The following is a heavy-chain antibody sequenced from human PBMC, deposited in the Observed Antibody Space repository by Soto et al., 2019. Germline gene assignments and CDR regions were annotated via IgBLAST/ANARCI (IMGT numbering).Heavy chain of an antibody. CDR3: ARFYGTHYYYYMDV. CDR2: IYYSGST. Sequence: SETLSLTCTVSGGSMSSSSYYWGWIRQPPGKGLEWIGSIYYSGSTYYNPSLKSRVTISVDTSKNQFSLKLSSVTAADTAVYYCARFYGTHYYYYMDVWGKGTTVTVSS. CDR1: GGSMSSSSYY. J-gene: IGHJ6*03. V-gene: IGHV4-39*07. D-gene: IGHD4-17*01.